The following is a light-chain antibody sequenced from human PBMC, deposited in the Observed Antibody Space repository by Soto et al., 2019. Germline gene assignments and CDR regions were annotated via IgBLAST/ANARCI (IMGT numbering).Light chain of an antibody. Sequence: VLTQSPGTLSLSPGERATLSCSASQSVSSSHLAWYQQKPGQAPRLLIYGTSSRATGIPDRFSGSGSGTDFTLSISRLEPEDFAVYYCQQYGLSLLTFGGGTKVDI. J-gene: IGKJ4*01. V-gene: IGKV3-20*01. CDR2: GTS. CDR3: QQYGLSLLT. CDR1: QSVSSSH.